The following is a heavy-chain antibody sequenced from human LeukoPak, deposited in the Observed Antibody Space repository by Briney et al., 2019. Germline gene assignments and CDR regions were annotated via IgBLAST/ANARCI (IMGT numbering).Heavy chain of an antibody. CDR3: ARAEGFYNDAFDI. CDR1: GFTFDDYG. CDR2: INWNGGNT. Sequence: PGGSLRLSCAASGFTFDDYGMSWVRQAPGKGLEWVSGINWNGGNTGYVDSVKGRFTISRDNAKNSLYLQMNSLRAEDTAVYYCARAEGFYNDAFDIWGQGTMVTVSS. J-gene: IGHJ3*02. D-gene: IGHD3-10*01. V-gene: IGHV3-20*04.